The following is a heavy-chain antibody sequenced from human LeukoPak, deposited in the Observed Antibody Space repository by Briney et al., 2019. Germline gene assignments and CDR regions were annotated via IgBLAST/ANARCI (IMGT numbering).Heavy chain of an antibody. Sequence: GGSLRLSCAASGFTFSSYGMHWVRQAPGKGLEWVAFIRYDGSNKYYADSVKGRFTISRDNSKNTLYLHMNSLRAEDTAVYYCARDRPFGGVLDFDYWGQGTLVTVSS. V-gene: IGHV3-30*02. CDR3: ARDRPFGGVLDFDY. D-gene: IGHD3-16*01. CDR2: IRYDGSNK. J-gene: IGHJ4*02. CDR1: GFTFSSYG.